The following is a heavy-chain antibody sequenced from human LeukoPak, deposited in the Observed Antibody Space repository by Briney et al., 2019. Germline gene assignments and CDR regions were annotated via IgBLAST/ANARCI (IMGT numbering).Heavy chain of an antibody. V-gene: IGHV1-46*01. CDR1: GYTFTSHS. D-gene: IGHD1-26*01. Sequence: ASVKVSCKASGYTFTSHSMHWVRQAPGQGLEWVGIVSPRSGVTTYAQKFQGRITMTGDTSTSTVYMELRGLRSEDMATYYCARSADGGSYIVDYWGQGTLVTVSS. CDR3: ARSADGGSYIVDY. CDR2: VSPRSGVT. J-gene: IGHJ4*02.